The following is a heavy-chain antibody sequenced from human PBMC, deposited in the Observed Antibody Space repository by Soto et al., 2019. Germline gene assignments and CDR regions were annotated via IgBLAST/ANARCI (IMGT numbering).Heavy chain of an antibody. J-gene: IGHJ6*02. CDR1: GFTFSTYS. Sequence: GGSLRLSCAASGFTFSTYSMNWVRQAPGKGLEWVSSISSSSSYIYYADYMKGRFTISRDNSKNTLYLQMNNLRAEDTAMYYCAKDEVLVEVVARDYYGMDVWGQGTTVTVSS. V-gene: IGHV3-21*01. CDR2: ISSSSSYI. CDR3: AKDEVLVEVVARDYYGMDV. D-gene: IGHD2-15*01.